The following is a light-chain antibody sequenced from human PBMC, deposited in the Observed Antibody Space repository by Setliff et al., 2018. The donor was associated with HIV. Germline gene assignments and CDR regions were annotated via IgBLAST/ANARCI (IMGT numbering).Light chain of an antibody. CDR1: SGDVGGYRY. V-gene: IGLV2-8*01. CDR2: EVT. Sequence: QSVLTQPPSASGSPGQSVTLSCTGTSGDVGGYRYVSWFQQHPGKAPKLIIYEVTKRPPGVPGRFSGSKSGNTASLTVSGLQAEDEADYYCSSYTDNKVYVFGTGTKGTV. J-gene: IGLJ1*01. CDR3: SSYTDNKVYV.